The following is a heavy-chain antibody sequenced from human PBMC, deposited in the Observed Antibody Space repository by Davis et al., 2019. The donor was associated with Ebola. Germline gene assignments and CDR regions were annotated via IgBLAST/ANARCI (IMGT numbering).Heavy chain of an antibody. D-gene: IGHD3-22*01. CDR2: ISSSGNTI. CDR3: AREGYDSSGYYIYFQH. CDR1: GFTFSSYE. J-gene: IGHJ1*01. V-gene: IGHV3-48*03. Sequence: GGSLRLSCAASGFTFSSYEMNWVRQAPGKGLEWVSYISSSGNTIYYADSVKGRFTISRDNSKNTLYLQMNSLRAEDTAVYYCAREGYDSSGYYIYFQHWGQGTLVTVSS.